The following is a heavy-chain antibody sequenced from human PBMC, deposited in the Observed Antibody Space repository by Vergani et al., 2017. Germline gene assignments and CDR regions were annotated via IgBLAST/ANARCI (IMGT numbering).Heavy chain of an antibody. D-gene: IGHD5-24*01. CDR1: GYSFTSYW. CDR2: IYPGDSDT. Sequence: EVQLVQSGAEVKKPGESLKISCKGSGYSFTSYWIGWVRQMPGKGLEWMGIIYPGDSDTRYSPSFQGQVTISADKSISTAYLQWSSLKASDTAMYYCARLGGVGGYNQWPMYYYYGMDVWGQGTTVTVSS. CDR3: ARLGGVGGYNQWPMYYYYGMDV. V-gene: IGHV5-51*01. J-gene: IGHJ6*02.